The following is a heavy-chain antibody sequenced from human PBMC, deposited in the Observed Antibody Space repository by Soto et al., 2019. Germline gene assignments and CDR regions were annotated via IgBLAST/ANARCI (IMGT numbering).Heavy chain of an antibody. V-gene: IGHV1-69*04. J-gene: IGHJ4*02. D-gene: IGHD3-10*01. CDR2: IIPILGIA. CDR3: AREDYYGAGSSYYLAY. CDR1: GGTFSSYT. Sequence: GASVKVFCKASGGTFSSYTISWVRQAPGQGLEWMGRIIPILGIANYAQKFQGRVTITADKSTSTAYMELSSLRSEDTAVYYCAREDYYGAGSSYYLAYRGQGTLVTVSS.